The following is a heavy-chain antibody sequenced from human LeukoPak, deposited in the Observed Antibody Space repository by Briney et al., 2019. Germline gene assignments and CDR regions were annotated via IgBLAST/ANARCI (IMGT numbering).Heavy chain of an antibody. CDR1: GYTFTSYY. Sequence: GASVKVSCKASGYTFTSYYMHWVRQAPGQGLEWMGRTIPILGIANYAQKFQGRVTITADKSTSTAYMELSSLRSEDTAVYYCARGLSTKYYYYYGMDVWGQGTTVTVSS. D-gene: IGHD2-8*01. CDR3: ARGLSTKYYYYYGMDV. V-gene: IGHV1-69*04. J-gene: IGHJ6*02. CDR2: TIPILGIA.